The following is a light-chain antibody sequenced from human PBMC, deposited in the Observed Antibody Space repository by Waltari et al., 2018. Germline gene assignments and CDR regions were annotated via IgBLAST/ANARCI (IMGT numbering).Light chain of an antibody. CDR2: QEN. CDR1: SGSIASNY. V-gene: IGLV6-57*01. CDR3: QSYDSSIYVV. Sequence: NFMLTQPHSVSESPGKTVTISCTRSSGSIASNYVQWYQQPPGSTPTTVIYQENQIPSGVPDRFSGSIDSSSNSAALTISGLNTEDEADYYCQSYDSSIYVVFGGGTKLTVL. J-gene: IGLJ2*01.